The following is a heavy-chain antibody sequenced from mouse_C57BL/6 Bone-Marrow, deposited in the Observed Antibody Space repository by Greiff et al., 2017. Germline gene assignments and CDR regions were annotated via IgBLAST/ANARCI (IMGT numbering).Heavy chain of an antibody. CDR1: GYTFTSYW. V-gene: IGHV1-59*01. Sequence: QVQLQQPVAELVRPGTSVKLSCKASGYTFTSYWMHWVKQRPGQGLEWIGVIDPSDSYTNYNQKFKGKATLTVDTSTSTAYMQLSSLTSEDSAVDYCAGEYYNNYVDWYFDVWGTGTTVTVSS. D-gene: IGHD2-5*01. J-gene: IGHJ1*03. CDR2: IDPSDSYT. CDR3: AGEYYNNYVDWYFDV.